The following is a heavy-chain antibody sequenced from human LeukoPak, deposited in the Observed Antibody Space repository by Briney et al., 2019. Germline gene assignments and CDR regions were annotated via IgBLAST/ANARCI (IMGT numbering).Heavy chain of an antibody. CDR1: GFTFSSYS. J-gene: IGHJ6*03. CDR2: ISSSSSYI. CDR3: ARGTYGDYRNYYYMDV. Sequence: PGGSLRLSCAASGFTFSSYSMNWVRQAPGKGLEWVSSISSSSSYIYYADSVKGRFTISRDNAKNSLYLQMNSLRAEDTAVYYCARGTYGDYRNYYYMDVWGKGTTVTVSS. D-gene: IGHD4-17*01. V-gene: IGHV3-21*01.